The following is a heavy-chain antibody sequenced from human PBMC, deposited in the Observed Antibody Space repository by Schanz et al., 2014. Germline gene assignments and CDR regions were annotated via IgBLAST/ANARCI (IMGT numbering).Heavy chain of an antibody. CDR1: GFTFSSYA. Sequence: EVQLVESGGGLVQPGGSLRLSCAASGFTFSSYAMSWVRQAPGKGLEWVSTISASGGSTYYADSVKGRFTISRDNSKNILYLQMNSLRAEDTAVYYCAKARRKSNCSGGRCFHYSYYGMDVWGQGTTVTVSS. CDR3: AKARRKSNCSGGRCFHYSYYGMDV. V-gene: IGHV3-23*04. D-gene: IGHD2-15*01. J-gene: IGHJ6*02. CDR2: ISASGGST.